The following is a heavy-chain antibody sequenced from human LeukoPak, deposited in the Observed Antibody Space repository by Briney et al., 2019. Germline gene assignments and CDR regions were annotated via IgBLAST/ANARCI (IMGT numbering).Heavy chain of an antibody. Sequence: GGSLRLSCAASGFTFSSYWMSWVRQAPGKGLEWVAVIWYDGSNKYYADSVKGRFTISRDNSKNTLYLQMNSLRAEDTAVYYCAKDKVWFGELLLYYFDYWGQGTLVTVSS. CDR1: GFTFSSYW. V-gene: IGHV3-33*06. J-gene: IGHJ4*02. CDR2: IWYDGSNK. D-gene: IGHD3-10*01. CDR3: AKDKVWFGELLLYYFDY.